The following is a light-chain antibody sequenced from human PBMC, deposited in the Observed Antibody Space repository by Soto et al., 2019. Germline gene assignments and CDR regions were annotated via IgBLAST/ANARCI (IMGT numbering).Light chain of an antibody. V-gene: IGKV3-15*01. Sequence: EIVMTQSPATLSLSPGEGATLSDRPSQTVKTNLGWYQHKPGQAPRLLIYAASTRAPGVPDRFSGSGSGTEFTLTISSLQSEDFAVYYCLQYNNWPPLTFGQGTRLEIK. CDR1: QTVKTN. CDR2: AAS. CDR3: LQYNNWPPLT. J-gene: IGKJ5*01.